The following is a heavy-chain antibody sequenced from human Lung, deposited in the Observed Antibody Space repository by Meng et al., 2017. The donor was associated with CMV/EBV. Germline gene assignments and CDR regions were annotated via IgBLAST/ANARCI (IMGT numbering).Heavy chain of an antibody. D-gene: IGHD3-10*01. V-gene: IGHV1-2*02. CDR3: ARDEVIKDDAFDI. Sequence: ASVKVSCKASGYTFTGYYIHWVRQAPGQGLEWMGWINPNSGGTNYAQKFQGRVTMTRDTSISTTFMELSGLRSDDTAVYYCARDEVIKDDAFDIWGQGTMVTVSS. CDR2: INPNSGGT. J-gene: IGHJ3*02. CDR1: GYTFTGYY.